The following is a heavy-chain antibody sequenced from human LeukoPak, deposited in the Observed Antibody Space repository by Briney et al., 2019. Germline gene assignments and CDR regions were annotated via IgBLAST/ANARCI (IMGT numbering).Heavy chain of an antibody. J-gene: IGHJ4*02. D-gene: IGHD6-13*01. Sequence: ESLNISCKGSGNSFTSYWIGWVRQMPGKGLEWMGIIYFGDSHTRYSPSFQGQVTISADKSISTAYLQWSSLKASDTAIYYCARSAGSSSSWEFDYWGQGTLVTVSS. CDR3: ARSAGSSSSWEFDY. V-gene: IGHV5-51*01. CDR2: IYFGDSHT. CDR1: GNSFTSYW.